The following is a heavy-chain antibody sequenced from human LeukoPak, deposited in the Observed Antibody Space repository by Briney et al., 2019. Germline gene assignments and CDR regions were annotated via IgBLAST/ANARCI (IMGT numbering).Heavy chain of an antibody. Sequence: GGSLRLSCAASGFTFSSYEMNWVRQAPGKGLEWVSYISSSGSTIYYADSVKGRFTISRDNAKNSLYLQMNSLRAEDTAVYYCARDPRVRGVHYGMDVWGKGTTVTVSS. V-gene: IGHV3-48*03. CDR1: GFTFSSYE. D-gene: IGHD3-10*01. CDR2: ISSSGSTI. J-gene: IGHJ6*04. CDR3: ARDPRVRGVHYGMDV.